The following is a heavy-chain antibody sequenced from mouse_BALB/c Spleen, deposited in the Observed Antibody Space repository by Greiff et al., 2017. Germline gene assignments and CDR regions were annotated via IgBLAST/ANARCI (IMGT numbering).Heavy chain of an antibody. CDR1: GYTFTSYW. D-gene: IGHD2-10*02. Sequence: VKLLESGAELAKPGASVKMSCKASGYTFTSYWMHWVKQRPGQGLEWIGYINPSTGYTEYNQKFKDKATLTADKSSSTAYMQLSSLTSEDSAVYYCARVGYGPYYFDYWGQGTTLTVSS. J-gene: IGHJ2*01. V-gene: IGHV1-7*01. CDR2: INPSTGYT. CDR3: ARVGYGPYYFDY.